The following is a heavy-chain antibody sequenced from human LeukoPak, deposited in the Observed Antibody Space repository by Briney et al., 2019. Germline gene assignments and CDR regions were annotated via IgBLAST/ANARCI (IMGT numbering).Heavy chain of an antibody. J-gene: IGHJ4*02. D-gene: IGHD3-16*02. CDR2: IYHSGST. V-gene: IGHV4-34*01. Sequence: SETLSLTCAVYGGSFSGYYWSWIRQPPGKGLEWIGEIYHSGSTNYNPSLKSRVTISVDTSKNQFSLKLSSVTAAHTAVYYCAGEELDRLSYYDYGWGSYRSRYFDYWGQGTLVTVSS. CDR3: AGEELDRLSYYDYGWGSYRSRYFDY. CDR1: GGSFSGYY.